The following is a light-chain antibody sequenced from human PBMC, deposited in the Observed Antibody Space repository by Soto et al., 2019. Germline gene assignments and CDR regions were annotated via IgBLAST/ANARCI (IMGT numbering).Light chain of an antibody. CDR1: SSDVGGYNY. Sequence: QSALTQPASVSGSPGQSITISCTGTSSDVGGYNYVSWYQQHPGKAPKLMIYEVSNRPSGVSHRFSGSKSGNTASLTISGLQAEDEAYYYCSSYTSSSTLVFGTGTKLTVL. J-gene: IGLJ1*01. V-gene: IGLV2-14*01. CDR2: EVS. CDR3: SSYTSSSTLV.